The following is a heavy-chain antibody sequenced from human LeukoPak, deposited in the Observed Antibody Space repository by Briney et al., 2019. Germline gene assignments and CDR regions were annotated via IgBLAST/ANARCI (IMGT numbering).Heavy chain of an antibody. CDR3: ARGRMGAAAGH. J-gene: IGHJ4*02. D-gene: IGHD6-13*01. CDR2: IYTSGST. V-gene: IGHV4-4*09. CDR1: GGSISSYY. Sequence: SETLSLTCTVSGGSISSYYWSWIRQPPGKGLEWIGYIYTSGSTNYNPSLKSRVTISVDTSKNQFSLKLSSVTAADTAVYHCARGRMGAAAGHWGQGTLVTVSS.